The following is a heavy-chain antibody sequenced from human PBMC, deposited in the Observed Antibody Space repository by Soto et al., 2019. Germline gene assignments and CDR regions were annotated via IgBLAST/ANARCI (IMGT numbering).Heavy chain of an antibody. CDR3: ATVERDGYNSAWGY. CDR1: GYTFTRYY. Sequence: QVQLVPSGAEVKKPGASVKVSCKASGYTFTRYYMHWVRQAPGQGLEWMGIINPSGGSTSYAKKFQGRGTTTRATTTSTVYMELSSLRSEDRAVYYCATVERDGYNSAWGYWGQGTLVTVSS. V-gene: IGHV1-46*01. J-gene: IGHJ4*02. D-gene: IGHD5-12*01. CDR2: INPSGGST.